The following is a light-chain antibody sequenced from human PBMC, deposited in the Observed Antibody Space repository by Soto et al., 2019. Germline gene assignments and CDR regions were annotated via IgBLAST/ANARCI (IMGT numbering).Light chain of an antibody. Sequence: QLVLTQPASVSGSPGQSITMSCTGTSSDVGGYDYVSWYQHHPGKAPKLLIYEVNNRPSGVSTRFSGSKSGNSASLTISGLQAEDEADYYCSSYRSTNPLVVFGGGTKLTVL. CDR3: SSYRSTNPLVV. CDR2: EVN. CDR1: SSDVGGYDY. J-gene: IGLJ2*01. V-gene: IGLV2-14*01.